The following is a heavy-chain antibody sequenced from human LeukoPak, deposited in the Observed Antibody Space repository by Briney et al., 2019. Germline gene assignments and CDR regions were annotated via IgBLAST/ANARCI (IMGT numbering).Heavy chain of an antibody. D-gene: IGHD5-12*01. CDR1: GYTFTSYG. J-gene: IGHJ4*02. CDR2: ISAYNGNT. Sequence: ASVKVSCKASGYTFTSYGISWVRQAPGQGLEWMGWISAYNGNTNYAQKLQGRVTMTTDTSTSTAYMELSSLRSEDTAVYYCATVSRYDYREVATRYYFDYWGQGTLVTVSS. V-gene: IGHV1-18*01. CDR3: ATVSRYDYREVATRYYFDY.